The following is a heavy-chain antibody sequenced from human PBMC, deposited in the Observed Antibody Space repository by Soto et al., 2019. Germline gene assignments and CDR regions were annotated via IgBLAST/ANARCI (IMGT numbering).Heavy chain of an antibody. CDR1: GFNLMSYW. CDR2: VKEDGSEI. J-gene: IGHJ6*04. V-gene: IGHV3-7*01. D-gene: IGHD3-10*01. CDR3: ASVIGFDYVD. Sequence: GGSLRLSCAVSGFNLMSYWMSWVRQAPGKGLEWVASVKEDGSEIYYLHSVRGRFSISRDSAGNALHLTMNYLSAEDTGVYFCASVIGFDYVDWGKGNMVTVSS.